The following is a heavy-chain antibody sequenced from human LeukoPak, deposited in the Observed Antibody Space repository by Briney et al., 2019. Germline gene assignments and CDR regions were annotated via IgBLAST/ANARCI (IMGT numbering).Heavy chain of an antibody. CDR1: GGSINYYY. V-gene: IGHV4-59*08. Sequence: SETLSLTCTVSGGSINYYYWMWIRQPPGKGLEWIGYIYYSGGTHYNPSLKSRVTMLVDTSKNQFSLKMTAVTAADTAVYYCARHYGPWGQGTLVTVSS. CDR3: ARHYGP. CDR2: IYYSGGT. J-gene: IGHJ5*02. D-gene: IGHD3-10*01.